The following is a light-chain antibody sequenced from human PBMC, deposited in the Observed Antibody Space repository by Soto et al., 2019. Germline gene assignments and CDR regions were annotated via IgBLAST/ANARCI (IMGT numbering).Light chain of an antibody. V-gene: IGLV1-47*01. Sequence: QSVLTQPPTASGTPGQSVTISCSGSESTIGRNYVYWYQQVPGTAPKLVIYRNDQRPSGVPDRFSGSKSGTSASLAISGLRSEDEADYYCVAWDDIVGGGVFGGGTQLTVL. J-gene: IGLJ7*01. CDR1: ESTIGRNY. CDR2: RND. CDR3: VAWDDIVGGGV.